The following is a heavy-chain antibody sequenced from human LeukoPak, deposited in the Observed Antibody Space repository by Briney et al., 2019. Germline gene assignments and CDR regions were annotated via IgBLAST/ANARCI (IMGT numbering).Heavy chain of an antibody. CDR1: GYSFTNYW. J-gene: IGHJ4*02. CDR3: ALNPRGYCSGGRCYIGY. D-gene: IGHD2-15*01. V-gene: IGHV5-51*01. CDR2: IYPGDSDT. Sequence: GESLKISCXGSGYSFTNYWIGWVRQIPGKGLEWMGIIYPGDSDTRYSPSFQGQVTISADKSISTAYLQWSSLKASDTAMYYCALNPRGYCSGGRCYIGYWGQGTLVTVSS.